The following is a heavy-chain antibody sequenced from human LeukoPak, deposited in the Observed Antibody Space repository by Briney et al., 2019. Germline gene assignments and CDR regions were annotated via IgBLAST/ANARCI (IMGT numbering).Heavy chain of an antibody. V-gene: IGHV5-51*01. CDR1: GYSFTSYW. CDR2: IYPGDSGT. D-gene: IGHD3-10*01. J-gene: IGHJ4*02. Sequence: GESLKISCKGSGYSFTSYWIGWVRQMPGKGLEWMGIIYPGDSGTRYSPSFQGQVTISADKSISTAYLQWSSLKASDTAMYYCASQADYGSGSYNVFDYWGQGTLVTVSS. CDR3: ASQADYGSGSYNVFDY.